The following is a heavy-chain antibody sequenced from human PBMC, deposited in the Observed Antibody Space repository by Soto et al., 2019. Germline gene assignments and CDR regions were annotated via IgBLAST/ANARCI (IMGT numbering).Heavy chain of an antibody. V-gene: IGHV1-2*02. CDR3: ARDRSRVRGVIITVWFDP. Sequence: ASVKVSCKASGYTFTGYYMHWVRQAPGQGLEWMGWINPNSGGTNYAQKFQGRVTMTRDTSISTAYMELSRLRSDDTAVYYCARDRSRVRGVIITVWFDPWGQGTLVTVSS. D-gene: IGHD3-10*01. CDR2: INPNSGGT. J-gene: IGHJ5*02. CDR1: GYTFTGYY.